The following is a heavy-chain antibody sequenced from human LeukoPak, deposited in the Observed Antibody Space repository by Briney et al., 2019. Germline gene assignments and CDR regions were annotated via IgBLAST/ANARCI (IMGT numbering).Heavy chain of an antibody. D-gene: IGHD3-10*01. CDR1: GFTLSSFG. CDR2: IWYDGSNK. V-gene: IGHV3-33*08. CDR3: ARDNHYYGSGSYDY. Sequence: GGSLRLSCTASGFTLSSFGMHWVRQAPGKGLEWVAVIWYDGSNKYYADSVKGRFIISRDNSKNTLYLQMNSLRAEDTAVYCCARDNHYYGSGSYDYWGQGTLVTVSS. J-gene: IGHJ4*02.